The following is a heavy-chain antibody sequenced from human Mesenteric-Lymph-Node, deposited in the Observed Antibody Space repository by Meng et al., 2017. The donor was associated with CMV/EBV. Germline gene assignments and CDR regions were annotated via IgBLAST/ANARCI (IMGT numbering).Heavy chain of an antibody. CDR2: ISAYNGNT. D-gene: IGHD6-6*01. Sequence: CKGSGYTFTSYGISWVRQAPGQGLEWMGWISAYNGNTNYAQKLQGRVTMTTDTSTSTAYMELRSLRSDDTAVYYCARDMYSSSSFDYWGQGTLVTVSS. J-gene: IGHJ4*02. CDR1: GYTFTSYG. CDR3: ARDMYSSSSFDY. V-gene: IGHV1-18*01.